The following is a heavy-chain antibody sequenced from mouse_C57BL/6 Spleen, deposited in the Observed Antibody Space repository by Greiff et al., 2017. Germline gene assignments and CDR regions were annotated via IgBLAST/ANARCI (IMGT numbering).Heavy chain of an antibody. J-gene: IGHJ4*01. D-gene: IGHD3-2*01. V-gene: IGHV14-2*01. CDR1: GFNIKDYY. CDR2: IVPEDGET. CDR3: ARTGADYYAMDY. Sequence: EVQLQQSGAELVKPGASVKLSCTASGFNIKDYYMHWVKQRTEQGLEWIGRIVPEDGETKSAPKLQGKATLTADASTNPAYLQLSILTSEDAAVYYCARTGADYYAMDYWGQGTSVTVAS.